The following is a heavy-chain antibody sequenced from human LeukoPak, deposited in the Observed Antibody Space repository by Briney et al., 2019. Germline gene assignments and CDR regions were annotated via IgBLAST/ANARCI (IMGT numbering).Heavy chain of an antibody. V-gene: IGHV3-23*01. CDR3: ARAKGIFDY. Sequence: PGGSLRLSCAASGFTFNNYAMSWVRQAPGKGLEWVSAVSDSGGTTYYADSVKGRFTISRDNAKNSLYLQMNSLRAEDTAVYYCARAKGIFDYWGQGTLVTVSS. J-gene: IGHJ4*02. CDR2: VSDSGGTT. CDR1: GFTFNNYA.